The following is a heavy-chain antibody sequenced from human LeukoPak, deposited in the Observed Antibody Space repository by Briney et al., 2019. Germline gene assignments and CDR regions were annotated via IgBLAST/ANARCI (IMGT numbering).Heavy chain of an antibody. D-gene: IGHD3-22*01. Sequence: ASVKVSCKASGGTFSSYAISWVRQAPGQGLEWMGRIIPIFGIANYAQKFQGRVTITADKSTSTAYMELSSLRSEDTAVYYCAGDDYYDSSGYYYLGAFVIWGQGTMVTVSS. V-gene: IGHV1-69*04. CDR1: GGTFSSYA. CDR3: AGDDYYDSSGYYYLGAFVI. J-gene: IGHJ3*02. CDR2: IIPIFGIA.